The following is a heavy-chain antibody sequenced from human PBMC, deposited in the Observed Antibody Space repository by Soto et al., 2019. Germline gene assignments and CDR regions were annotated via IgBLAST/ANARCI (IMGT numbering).Heavy chain of an antibody. V-gene: IGHV3-23*01. CDR2: ISGSGGST. CDR3: ANAIRFLEGLSDNRFDH. J-gene: IGHJ4*02. CDR1: GFSFSSYA. Sequence: WGSLTLSCASSGFSFSSYALSWVRQAPGKGLEWVSAISGSGGSTYYADSVKGRFTISRDNSKNTLYLQMNSLRAEDTAVYYCANAIRFLEGLSDNRFDHWGQGT. D-gene: IGHD3-3*01.